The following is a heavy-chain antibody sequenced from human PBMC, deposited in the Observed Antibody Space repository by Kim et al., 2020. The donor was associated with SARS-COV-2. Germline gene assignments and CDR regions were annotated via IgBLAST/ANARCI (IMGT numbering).Heavy chain of an antibody. V-gene: IGHV4-34*01. D-gene: IGHD3-10*01. Sequence: SETLSLTCAVYGGSFSGYYWSWIRQPPGKGLEWIGEINHSGSTNYNPSLKSRVTISVDTSKNQFSLELSSVTAADTAVYYCARGVLLWFGEFDYWGQGTLVTVSS. J-gene: IGHJ4*02. CDR1: GGSFSGYY. CDR2: INHSGST. CDR3: ARGVLLWFGEFDY.